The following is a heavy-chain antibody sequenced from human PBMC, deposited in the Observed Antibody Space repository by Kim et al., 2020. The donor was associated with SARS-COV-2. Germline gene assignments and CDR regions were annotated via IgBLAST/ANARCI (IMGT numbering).Heavy chain of an antibody. Sequence: GGSLRLSCAASGFTFSDYYMSWIRQAPGKGLEWVSYISSSGSTIYYADSVKGRFTISRDNAKNSLYLQMNSLRAEDTAVYYCARDGALARYSSGWYTYHYGLGVWGQGTTVTVSS. CDR2: ISSSGSTI. CDR3: ARDGALARYSSGWYTYHYGLGV. J-gene: IGHJ6*02. V-gene: IGHV3-11*04. CDR1: GFTFSDYY. D-gene: IGHD6-19*01.